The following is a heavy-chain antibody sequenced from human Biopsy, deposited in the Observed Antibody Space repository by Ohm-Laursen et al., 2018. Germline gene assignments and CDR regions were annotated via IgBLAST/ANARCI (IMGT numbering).Heavy chain of an antibody. CDR3: ARQEFAASPLDY. J-gene: IGHJ4*02. CDR2: NYYSGST. Sequence: SDTLSLTCPVTGGSISRSSYYWDWIRPPPGKGLVWLGCNYYSGSTYYNPTLKSRITISADRSKNKISLKTTSVTAADTAMYYCARQEFAASPLDYWGQGSLVTVSS. V-gene: IGHV4-39*01. D-gene: IGHD3-10*01. CDR1: GGSISRSSYY.